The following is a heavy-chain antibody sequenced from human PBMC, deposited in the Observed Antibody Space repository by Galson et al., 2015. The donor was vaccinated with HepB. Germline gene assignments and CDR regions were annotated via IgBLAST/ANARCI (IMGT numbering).Heavy chain of an antibody. CDR2: IYHSGST. V-gene: IGHV4-4*02. CDR1: GGSISSSNW. CDR3: ARGEKYQLWNWFDP. D-gene: IGHD2-2*01. J-gene: IGHJ5*02. Sequence: SETLSLTCAVSGGSISSSNWWSWVRQPPGKGLEWIGEIYHSGSTNYNPSLKSRVTISVDKSKNQFSLKLSSVTAADTAVYYCARGEKYQLWNWFDPWGQGTLVTVSS.